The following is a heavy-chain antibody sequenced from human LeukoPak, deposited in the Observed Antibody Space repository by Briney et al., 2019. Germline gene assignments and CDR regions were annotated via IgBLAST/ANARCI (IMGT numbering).Heavy chain of an antibody. D-gene: IGHD5-18*01. CDR3: AKHRYGQYYYGMDV. Sequence: GGSLRLSGAASGFTFSNHAMSWVRLAPGKGLEWVSAIFASGASTYYGDSVKGRFTISRDNSKNTLYLQMNSLRVEDTAVYFCAKHRYGQYYYGMDVWGQGTTVTVSS. CDR1: GFTFSNHA. V-gene: IGHV3-23*01. CDR2: IFASGAST. J-gene: IGHJ6*02.